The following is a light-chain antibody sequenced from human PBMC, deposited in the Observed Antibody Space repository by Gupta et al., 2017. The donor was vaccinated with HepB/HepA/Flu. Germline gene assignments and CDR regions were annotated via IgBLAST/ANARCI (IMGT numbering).Light chain of an antibody. CDR3: QQSYSTLFT. CDR2: AAS. J-gene: IGKJ3*01. CDR1: QSISSY. Sequence: DIQMTQSPSSLSASVGDRVTITCRASQSISSYLNWYQQKPGKAPKLLIYAASSLQSGVPSRFSGSGSGTDFTLTISSLQPEDVATYYCQQSYSTLFTFGHGTKVDIK. V-gene: IGKV1-39*01.